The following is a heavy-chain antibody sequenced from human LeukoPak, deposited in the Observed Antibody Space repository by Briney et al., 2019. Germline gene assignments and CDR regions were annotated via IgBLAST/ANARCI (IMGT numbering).Heavy chain of an antibody. J-gene: IGHJ5*01. D-gene: IGHD5-24*01. CDR3: ARGSGDGYHWLFDS. CDR2: VNSDGSST. V-gene: IGHV3-74*01. CDR1: GFTFSNYW. Sequence: GGSLRLSCAASGFTFSNYWMNWVRQAPGKGLVWVSRVNSDGSSTGYADSVKGRFTISRDSAKNTLYLQMNSLRAEDTAVYYCARGSGDGYHWLFDSWGQGTLVTVSS.